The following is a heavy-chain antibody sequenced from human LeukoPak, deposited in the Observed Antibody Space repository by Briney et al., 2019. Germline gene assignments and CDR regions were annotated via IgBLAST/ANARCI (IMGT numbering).Heavy chain of an antibody. J-gene: IGHJ3*02. V-gene: IGHV3-23*01. CDR1: GFTFSSYA. D-gene: IGHD2-2*01. CDR2: ISGSGGST. CDR3: ASHYCSSTSCYPADAFDI. Sequence: GGSLRLSRAASGFTFSSYAMSWVRQAPGKGLEWVSAISGSGGSTYYADSVKGRFTISRDNSKNTLYLQMNSLRAEDTAVYYCASHYCSSTSCYPADAFDIWGQGTMVTVSS.